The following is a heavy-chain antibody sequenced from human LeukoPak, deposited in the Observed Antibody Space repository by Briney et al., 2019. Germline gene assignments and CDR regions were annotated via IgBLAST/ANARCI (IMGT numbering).Heavy chain of an antibody. CDR3: ARDLWDH. J-gene: IGHJ4*02. CDR2: ISSTGNFI. Sequence: GGSLRLSCAASGFTFSNYAMIWVRQAPGKGLEWVSSISSTGNFIYYADPLKGRFTVSRDNAKNSLYLQLNSLRAEDTAVYYCARDLWDHWGQGTLVTVSS. CDR1: GFTFSNYA. V-gene: IGHV3-21*01.